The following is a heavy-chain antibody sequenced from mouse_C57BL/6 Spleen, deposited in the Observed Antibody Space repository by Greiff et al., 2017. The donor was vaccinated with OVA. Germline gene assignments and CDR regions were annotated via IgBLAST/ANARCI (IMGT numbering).Heavy chain of an antibody. D-gene: IGHD4-1*01. Sequence: EVQRVESGEGLVKPGGSLKLSCAASGFTFSSYAMSWVRQTPEKRLEWVAYISSGGDYIYYADTVKGRFTISRDNARNTLYLQMSSLKSEDTAMYYCTSGLGLSSYYFDYWGQGTTLTVSS. CDR2: ISSGGDYI. CDR1: GFTFSSYA. CDR3: TSGLGLSSYYFDY. V-gene: IGHV5-9-1*02. J-gene: IGHJ2*01.